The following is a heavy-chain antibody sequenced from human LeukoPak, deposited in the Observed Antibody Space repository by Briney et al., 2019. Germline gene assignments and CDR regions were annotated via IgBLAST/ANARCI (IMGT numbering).Heavy chain of an antibody. CDR1: GGSISSSSYY. Sequence: SETLSLTSTVSGGSISSSSYYWGWIRQPPGKGLEWIGSIYYSGSTYYNPSLKSRVTISVDTSKNQFSLKLSSVTAADTAVYYCARTYYDILTGLYYFDYWGQGTLVTVSS. J-gene: IGHJ4*02. CDR3: ARTYYDILTGLYYFDY. CDR2: IYYSGST. V-gene: IGHV4-39*01. D-gene: IGHD3-9*01.